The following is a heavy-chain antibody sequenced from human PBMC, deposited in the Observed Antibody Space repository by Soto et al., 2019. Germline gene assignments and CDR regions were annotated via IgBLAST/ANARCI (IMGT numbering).Heavy chain of an antibody. V-gene: IGHV1-69*14. CDR3: ARESRYCSGSSRYFLPGIDY. CDR1: GGTFSSYA. J-gene: IGHJ4*02. Sequence: QVQLVQSGAEVKKPGSSVKVSCKASGGTFSSYAISWVRQAPGQGLEWMGGIIPIFGTANYAQKFQGRVTITAEKSTSTAYMGLSSLRSEDTAVYYCARESRYCSGSSRYFLPGIDYWGQGTLVTVSS. D-gene: IGHD2-15*01. CDR2: IIPIFGTA.